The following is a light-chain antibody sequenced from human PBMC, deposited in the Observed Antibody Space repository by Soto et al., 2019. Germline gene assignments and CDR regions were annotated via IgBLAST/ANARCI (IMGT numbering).Light chain of an antibody. CDR2: AAS. J-gene: IGKJ1*01. V-gene: IGKV1-39*01. Sequence: DIQMTQSPSSLSASVGDRVTITCRSSQAISNYVSWYQQEPRKAPRLLIYAASSLQSGVPSRFSASGSGRDFTLTISGLQPEDFGTYFCQQTYTYPNSFGQGTKVEIK. CDR1: QAISNY. CDR3: QQTYTYPNS.